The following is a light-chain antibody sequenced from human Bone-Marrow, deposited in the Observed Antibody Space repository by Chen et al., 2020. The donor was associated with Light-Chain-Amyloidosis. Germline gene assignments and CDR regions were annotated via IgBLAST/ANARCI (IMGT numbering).Light chain of an antibody. V-gene: IGKV3-20*01. CDR1: QTISSNY. J-gene: IGKJ4*01. CDR3: QQYGTSPLT. Sequence: EIVLSQSPGTLSSSPGEGANLSCRASQTISSNYLTWYQQKFGQAPRLLIYGSSSRATGIPDRFTGSVSGTDFTLTINRLEPEDFAMYYCQQYGTSPLTVGGGTKVEIK. CDR2: GSS.